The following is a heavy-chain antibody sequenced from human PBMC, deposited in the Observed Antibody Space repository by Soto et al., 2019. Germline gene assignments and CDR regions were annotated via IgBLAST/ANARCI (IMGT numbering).Heavy chain of an antibody. CDR2: INAGNGNT. CDR1: GYTFTGYA. J-gene: IGHJ6*04. V-gene: IGHV1-3*01. CDR3: ARVWNMDYDYEIRDYKAV. D-gene: IGHD5-12*01. Sequence: ASVKVTCKASGYTFTGYAMHWVRQAPGQRLEWMGWINAGNGNTKYSQKFQGRVTITRDTSASTAYMELSSLRSEDTAVYYFARVWNMDYDYEIRDYKAVWGKGTAVPVSS.